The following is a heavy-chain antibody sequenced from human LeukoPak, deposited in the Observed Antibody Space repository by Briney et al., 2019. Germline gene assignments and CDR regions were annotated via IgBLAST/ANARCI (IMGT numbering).Heavy chain of an antibody. CDR1: GFPFSTYS. V-gene: IGHV3-48*01. Sequence: GGSLRLSCVTSGFPFSTYSMNWVRQAPGKGLEWLSYITSTSDTIYYADSVKGRFTISRDNAKNSLYLQMNSLRAEDTAVYYCAKESPHYDYWGQGTLVTVSS. J-gene: IGHJ4*02. CDR3: AKESPHYDY. CDR2: ITSTSDTI.